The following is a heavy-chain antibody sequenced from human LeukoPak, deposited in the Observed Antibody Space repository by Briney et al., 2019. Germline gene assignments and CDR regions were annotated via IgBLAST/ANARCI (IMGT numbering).Heavy chain of an antibody. CDR2: ISDDGSNK. CDR3: ARAGPSSSWHQFDY. V-gene: IGHV3-30*03. CDR1: GFTFSSYG. D-gene: IGHD6-13*01. Sequence: GGSLRLSCAASGFTFSSYGMHWARQAPGKGLEGVAVISDDGSNKYYADSVKGRFTISRDNSKNTLYLQRNSLRAEDTAVYYCARAGPSSSWHQFDYWGQGTLVTVSS. J-gene: IGHJ4*02.